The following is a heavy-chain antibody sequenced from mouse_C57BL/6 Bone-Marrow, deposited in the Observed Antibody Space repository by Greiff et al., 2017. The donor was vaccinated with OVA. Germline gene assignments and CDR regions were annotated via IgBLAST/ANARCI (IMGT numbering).Heavy chain of an antibody. D-gene: IGHD4-1*02. J-gene: IGHJ2*01. CDR3: AREVPQLDYFDY. CDR2: INYDGSST. V-gene: IGHV5-16*01. Sequence: EVKLMESEGGLVQPGSSMKLSCTASGFTLSDYYMAWVRQVPEKGLEWVANINYDGSSTYYLDSLKSRFIISRDNAKNILYLQMSSLKSEDTATYYCAREVPQLDYFDYWGQGTTLTVSS. CDR1: GFTLSDYY.